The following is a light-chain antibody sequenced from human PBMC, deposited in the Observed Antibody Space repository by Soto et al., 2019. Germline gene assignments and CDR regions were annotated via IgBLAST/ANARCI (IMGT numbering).Light chain of an antibody. J-gene: IGKJ3*01. V-gene: IGKV1-27*01. CDR2: RAS. CDR1: QGISNF. CDR3: PHHRRAPPT. Sequence: DIQMTQSPSSLSGFVGDTVTITCRASQGISNFLAGYQQRPGNAPKLLIYRASTLQSGAPFRISGGGSGTHSTIAMPTPQPEDRTTNNSPHHRRAPPTFGPGTTGDIK.